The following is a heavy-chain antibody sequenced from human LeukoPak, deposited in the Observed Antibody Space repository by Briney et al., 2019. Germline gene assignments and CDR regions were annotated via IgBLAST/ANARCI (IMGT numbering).Heavy chain of an antibody. CDR3: ARDASGSHPWYFDY. J-gene: IGHJ4*02. Sequence: SETLSLTCAVYGGSFSGYYWSWIRQPPGKGLEWIGEINHSGSTNYNPSLKSQVTMSVDTSKNQFSLKLSSVTAADTAVYYCARDASGSHPWYFDYWGQGTLVTVSS. V-gene: IGHV4-34*01. D-gene: IGHD1-26*01. CDR1: GGSFSGYY. CDR2: INHSGST.